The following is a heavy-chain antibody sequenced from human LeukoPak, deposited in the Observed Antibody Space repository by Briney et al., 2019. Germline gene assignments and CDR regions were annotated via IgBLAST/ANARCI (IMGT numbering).Heavy chain of an antibody. V-gene: IGHV4-38-2*02. CDR1: GYSISSGYY. J-gene: IGHJ4*02. CDR3: ARENYYDSSGYFGDFDY. Sequence: PSETLSLTCTVSGYSISSGYYWGWIRQPPGKGLEWIGSIYHSGSTYYNPSLKSRVTISVDTSKNQFSLKLSSVTAADTAVYYCARENYYDSSGYFGDFDYWGQGTLVTVSS. D-gene: IGHD3-22*01. CDR2: IYHSGST.